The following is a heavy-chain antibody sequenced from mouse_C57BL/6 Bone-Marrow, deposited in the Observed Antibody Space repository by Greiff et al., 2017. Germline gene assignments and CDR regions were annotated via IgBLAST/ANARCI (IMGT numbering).Heavy chain of an antibody. CDR1: GYTFTDYY. V-gene: IGHV1-26*01. J-gene: IGHJ1*03. CDR2: INPNNGGT. D-gene: IGHD1-1*01. CDR3: ARRRITTVVALYWYFDV. Sequence: EVQLQQSGPELVKPGASVKISCKASGYTFTDYYMNWVKQSHGKSLEWIGDINPNNGGTSYNQKFKGKATLTVDKSSSTAYMELRSLTSEDSAVYYCARRRITTVVALYWYFDVWGTGTTVTVSS.